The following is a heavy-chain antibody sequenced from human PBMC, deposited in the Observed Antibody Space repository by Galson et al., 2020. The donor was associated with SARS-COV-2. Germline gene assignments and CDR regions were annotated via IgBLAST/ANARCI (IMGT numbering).Heavy chain of an antibody. Sequence: GESLKISCAASGFTFSDHAMHWVRQAPGKGLEWVAVVWYDGSHKFYADSVKGRFSISRDNSKNKLDLQMNSLRAEDTAVYFCVRDRVDYDPSYCDHWGQGTLVTVSS. CDR1: GFTFSDHA. J-gene: IGHJ4*02. V-gene: IGHV3-33*01. CDR2: VWYDGSHK. D-gene: IGHD4-17*01. CDR3: VRDRVDYDPSYCDH.